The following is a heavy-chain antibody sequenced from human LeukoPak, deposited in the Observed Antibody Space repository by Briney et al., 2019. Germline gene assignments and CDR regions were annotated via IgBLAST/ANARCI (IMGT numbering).Heavy chain of an antibody. Sequence: PSETLSLTCTVSGGSISSSSAYWVWIRQPPGKGLEWIGSIYYSKNTYCNPSLKSRVTISADTSKNQFSLTLGSVSATDTAVYYCVSPRVFSYGYFDYWGQGTLVTVSS. CDR2: IYYSKNT. CDR1: GGSISSSSAY. J-gene: IGHJ4*02. V-gene: IGHV4-39*01. D-gene: IGHD5-18*01. CDR3: VSPRVFSYGYFDY.